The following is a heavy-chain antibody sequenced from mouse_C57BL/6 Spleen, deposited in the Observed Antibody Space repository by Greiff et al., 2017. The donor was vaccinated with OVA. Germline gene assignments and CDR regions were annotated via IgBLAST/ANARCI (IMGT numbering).Heavy chain of an antibody. V-gene: IGHV5-9-1*02. CDR3: TRDSTTGWFAY. Sequence: EVKVVESGEGLVKPGGSLKLSCAASGFTFSSYAMSWVRQTPEQRLEWVAYISSGGDYIYYADTVKGRFTISRDNARNTLYLQMSSLKSEDTAMYYCTRDSTTGWFAYWGQGTLVTVSA. CDR2: ISSGGDYI. J-gene: IGHJ3*01. D-gene: IGHD1-1*01. CDR1: GFTFSSYA.